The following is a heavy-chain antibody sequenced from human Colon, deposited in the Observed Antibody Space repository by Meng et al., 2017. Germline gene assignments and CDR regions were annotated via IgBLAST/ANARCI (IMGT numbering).Heavy chain of an antibody. J-gene: IGHJ4*02. V-gene: IGHV4-59*01. CDR3: ARRLKNSGWGSFDL. CDR1: GGSMKNYD. Sequence: SETLSLTCTVSGGSMKNYDWSWIRQPPGKGPEWIGYIHSGGTTKYNPSLESRVSISIDTSNNQFSLRLNSVSAADTAVYYCARRLKNSGWGSFDLWGQGTLVTVSS. D-gene: IGHD6-19*01. CDR2: IHSGGTT.